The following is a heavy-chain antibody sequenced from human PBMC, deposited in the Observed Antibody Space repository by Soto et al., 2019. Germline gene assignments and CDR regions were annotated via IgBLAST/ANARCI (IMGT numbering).Heavy chain of an antibody. V-gene: IGHV3-9*01. Sequence: EVQLVESGGGLVQPGRSLRLSCATSGFIFDDYAMHWVRQAAGKGLEWVSGISWNSGNTGYADSVKGRFTISRDNAKNSLYLQMDSLRTEYTALYYCAKGSDYDTSGYFIFDYWGQGTLVTVSS. CDR3: AKGSDYDTSGYFIFDY. CDR2: ISWNSGNT. CDR1: GFIFDDYA. J-gene: IGHJ4*02. D-gene: IGHD3-22*01.